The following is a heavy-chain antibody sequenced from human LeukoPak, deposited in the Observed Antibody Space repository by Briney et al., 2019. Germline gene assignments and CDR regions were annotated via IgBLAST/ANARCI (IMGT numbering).Heavy chain of an antibody. CDR2: INHSGST. V-gene: IGHV4-34*01. D-gene: IGHD3-16*02. CDR3: ARARWGFTFGGVIVDY. CDR1: GGSFSGYY. Sequence: PSETLSLTCAVYGGSFSGYYWSWIRQPPGKGLEWIGEINHSGSTNYNPSLKSRVTISVDTSKNQFSLKLSSVTAADTAVYYCARARWGFTFGGVIVDYWGQGTLVTVSS. J-gene: IGHJ4*02.